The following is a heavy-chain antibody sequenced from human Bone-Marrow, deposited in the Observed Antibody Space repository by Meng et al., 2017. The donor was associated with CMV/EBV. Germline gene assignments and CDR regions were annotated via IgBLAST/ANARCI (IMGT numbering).Heavy chain of an antibody. CDR3: ARGRHIAARPFYY. J-gene: IGHJ4*02. Sequence: QVQLQQWGAGLLKPSGTLSLTCAVYGGSFSGYYWSWIRQPPGKGLEWIGEINHSGSTNYNPSLKSRVTISVDTSKNQFSLKLSSVTAADTAVYYCARGRHIAARPFYYWGQGTLVTVSS. CDR2: INHSGST. V-gene: IGHV4-34*01. D-gene: IGHD6-6*01. CDR1: GGSFSGYY.